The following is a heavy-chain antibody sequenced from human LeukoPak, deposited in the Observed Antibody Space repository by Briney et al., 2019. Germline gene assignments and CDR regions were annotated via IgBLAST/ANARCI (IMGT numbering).Heavy chain of an antibody. CDR1: GFTFSSYG. Sequence: GGSLRLSCAASGFTFSSYGMHWVRQAPGKGLEWVAVIWYDGSNKYYADSVKGRFTISRDNSKNTLYLQMNSLRAEDTAVYYCAKDFYGYNLNYFDYWGQGTLVTVSS. J-gene: IGHJ4*02. CDR2: IWYDGSNK. D-gene: IGHD5-24*01. V-gene: IGHV3-33*06. CDR3: AKDFYGYNLNYFDY.